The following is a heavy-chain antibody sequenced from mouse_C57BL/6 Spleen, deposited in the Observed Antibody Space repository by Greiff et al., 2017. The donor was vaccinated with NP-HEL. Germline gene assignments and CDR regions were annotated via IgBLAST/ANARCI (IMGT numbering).Heavy chain of an antibody. Sequence: QVQLQQSGPGLVQPSQSLSITCTVSGFSLTSYGVHWVRQSPGKGLEWLGVIWRGGSTDYNAAFMSRLSIIKDNSKSQVFFKMNSLQADDTAIYYCATPYYGKPFAYWGQGTLVTVSA. CDR2: IWRGGST. D-gene: IGHD2-1*01. CDR3: ATPYYGKPFAY. V-gene: IGHV2-5*01. J-gene: IGHJ3*01. CDR1: GFSLTSYG.